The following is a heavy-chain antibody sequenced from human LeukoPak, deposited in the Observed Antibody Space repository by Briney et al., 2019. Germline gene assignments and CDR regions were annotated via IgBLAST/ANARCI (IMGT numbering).Heavy chain of an antibody. V-gene: IGHV1-69*04. CDR2: IIPILGIA. D-gene: IGHD2-2*01. CDR1: GGTFSSYA. J-gene: IGHJ4*02. CDR3: ARPFGRSSTSCYAY. Sequence: SVKVSCKASGGTFSSYAISWVRQAPGQGLEWMGRIIPILGIANYAQKFQGRVTITADKSTSTAYMELSSLRSEDTAVYYCARPFGRSSTSCYAYWGQGALVTVSS.